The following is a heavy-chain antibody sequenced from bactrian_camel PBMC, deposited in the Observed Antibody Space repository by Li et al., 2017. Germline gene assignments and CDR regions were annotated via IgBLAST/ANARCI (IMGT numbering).Heavy chain of an antibody. CDR2: INTDGSDT. V-gene: IGHV3S7*01. CDR1: GFTFNRIY. D-gene: IGHD4*01. Sequence: HVQLEESGGALVQPGGSLKLSCAASGFTFNRIYMSWVRLAPGKGLEWVSSINTDGSDTYYADSVKGRFTVSRDNAKNTVYLQMNDLKSEDTAMHYCAISSDEYDKYAGQGTQVTVS. J-gene: IGHJ4*01.